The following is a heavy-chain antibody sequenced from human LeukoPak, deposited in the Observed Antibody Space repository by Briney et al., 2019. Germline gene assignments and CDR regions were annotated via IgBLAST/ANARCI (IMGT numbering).Heavy chain of an antibody. CDR1: GGSISSYY. V-gene: IGHV4-4*07. Sequence: PSETLSLTCTVSGGSISSYYWSWIRQPAGKGLEWIGRIYTSGSTNYNPSLKSRVTISVDTSKNQFSLKLSSGTAAETAVYYCASAYCGGDCYRYYYYYMDVWGKGTTVTISS. D-gene: IGHD2-21*02. CDR2: IYTSGST. CDR3: ASAYCGGDCYRYYYYYMDV. J-gene: IGHJ6*03.